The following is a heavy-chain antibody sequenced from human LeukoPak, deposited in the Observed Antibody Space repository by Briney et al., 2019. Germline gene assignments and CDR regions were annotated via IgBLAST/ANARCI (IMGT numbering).Heavy chain of an antibody. CDR2: IYYSGST. D-gene: IGHD1-26*01. V-gene: IGHV4-39*07. CDR1: GGSISSSSYY. Sequence: NSSETLSLTCTVSGGSISSSSYYWGWIRQPPGKGLEWIGSIYYSGSTNCNPSLKSRVTISVDTSKNQFSLKLSSVTAADTAVYYCARGWELLVNDAFDIWGQGTMVTVSS. CDR3: ARGWELLVNDAFDI. J-gene: IGHJ3*02.